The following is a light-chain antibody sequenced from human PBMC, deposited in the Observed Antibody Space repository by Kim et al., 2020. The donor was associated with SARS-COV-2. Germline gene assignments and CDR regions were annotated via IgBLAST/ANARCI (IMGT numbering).Light chain of an antibody. CDR3: NSRDSSRV. Sequence: SSELTQDPAVSVALGQTVRITCQGDSLRSYYASWYQQKPGQAPVLVIYGKNNRPSGIPDRFSGSSSGNTASLTITGAQAEDEADYYCNSRDSSRVFGGGT. J-gene: IGLJ2*01. CDR2: GKN. CDR1: SLRSYY. V-gene: IGLV3-19*01.